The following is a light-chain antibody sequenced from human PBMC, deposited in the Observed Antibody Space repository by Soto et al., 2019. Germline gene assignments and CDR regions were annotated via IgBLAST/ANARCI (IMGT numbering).Light chain of an antibody. J-gene: IGKJ4*01. Sequence: EIVLTQSPGTLSLSPGDRATLSCRASQSVGSSYLAWYQQSPGQAPRLLIYDASSRATGIPDRFSGSGSGTDFTLTISRLERQDFAMYYCQQFGSSPLTFGGGIKVEIK. V-gene: IGKV3-20*01. CDR2: DAS. CDR3: QQFGSSPLT. CDR1: QSVGSSY.